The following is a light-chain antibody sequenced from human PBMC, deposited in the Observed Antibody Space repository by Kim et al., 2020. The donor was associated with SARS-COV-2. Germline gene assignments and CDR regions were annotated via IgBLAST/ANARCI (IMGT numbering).Light chain of an antibody. CDR2: EVS. J-gene: IGLJ1*01. CDR3: SSFTSTTTYV. Sequence: PSVPLSSTGTSHDVCFYNRVSWYQQPPGSSPKLMLSEVSNRPSGVPDRFSGSKSGNTASLTISGLQAEDEGDYYCSSFTSTTTYVFGTGTKVTVL. CDR1: SHDVCFYNR. V-gene: IGLV2-18*02.